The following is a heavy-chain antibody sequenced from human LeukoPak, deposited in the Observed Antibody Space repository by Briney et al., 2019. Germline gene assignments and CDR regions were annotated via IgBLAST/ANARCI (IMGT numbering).Heavy chain of an antibody. D-gene: IGHD3-22*01. V-gene: IGHV3-30*02. CDR3: AKGEIRDSSGYYDS. CDR1: GFAFSSYG. J-gene: IGHJ4*02. Sequence: GGSLRLSCVASGFAFSSYGMHWVRQAPGKGLEWVAFIRYDGSTKDYADSVKGRFTMSRDNSKNTLYLQMNSLRVEVTAVYYCAKGEIRDSSGYYDSWGQGTLVTVSS. CDR2: IRYDGSTK.